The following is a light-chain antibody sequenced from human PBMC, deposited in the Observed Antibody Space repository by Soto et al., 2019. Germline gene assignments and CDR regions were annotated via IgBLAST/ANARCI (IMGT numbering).Light chain of an antibody. J-gene: IGKJ1*01. CDR2: WAS. Sequence: DIVMTQSPGSLAVSLGERATFNCKSSQSVLYSPNNKNYLAWYQQKPGQPPKLLIYWASTRESGVPDRFSGSGSGTDFTLTISSLQAEDVAVYYCQQYYTTPVTFGQGTKVDIK. CDR3: QQYYTTPVT. CDR1: QSVLYSPNNKNY. V-gene: IGKV4-1*01.